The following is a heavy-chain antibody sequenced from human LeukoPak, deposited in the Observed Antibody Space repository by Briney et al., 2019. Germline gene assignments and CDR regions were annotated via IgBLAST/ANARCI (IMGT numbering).Heavy chain of an antibody. CDR1: GYAFTGYY. CDR2: INPNSGGT. J-gene: IGHJ5*02. Sequence: ASVKVSCKASGYAFTGYYMHWVRQAPGQGLEWMGWINPNSGGTNYAQKFQGRVTMTRDTSISTAYMELSRLRSDDTAVYCCARDPPVRGFDPWGQGTLVTVSS. CDR3: ARDPPVRGFDP. D-gene: IGHD4-17*01. V-gene: IGHV1-2*02.